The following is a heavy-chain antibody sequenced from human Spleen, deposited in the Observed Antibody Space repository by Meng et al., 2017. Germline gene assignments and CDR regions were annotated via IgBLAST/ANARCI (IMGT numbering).Heavy chain of an antibody. CDR2: ISGSSNYI. D-gene: IGHD2/OR15-2a*01. CDR3: ARDLQYGPPFDL. V-gene: IGHV3-21*01. Sequence: GESLKISCAASGFSFNSYAMSWVRQAPGKGLEWVSSISGSSNYINYADSVKGRFTISRDNAKKSLYLEMNSLRAEDTALYYCARDLQYGPPFDLWGQGTMVTVSS. J-gene: IGHJ3*01. CDR1: GFSFNSYA.